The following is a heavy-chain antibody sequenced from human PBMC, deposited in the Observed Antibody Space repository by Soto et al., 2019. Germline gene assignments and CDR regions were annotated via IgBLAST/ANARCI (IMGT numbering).Heavy chain of an antibody. Sequence: TLSLTCSVSGGSISSGLYFWSWIRQHPGRGLECIGYIYFSGSTSYNPSLRSRITVSVDTSKNQFSLKLTSVTDADTAVYYCARGLRDSKSKYYFDSWGQGTLVTVSS. D-gene: IGHD2-15*01. J-gene: IGHJ4*02. V-gene: IGHV4-31*03. CDR3: ARGLRDSKSKYYFDS. CDR2: IYFSGST. CDR1: GGSISSGLYF.